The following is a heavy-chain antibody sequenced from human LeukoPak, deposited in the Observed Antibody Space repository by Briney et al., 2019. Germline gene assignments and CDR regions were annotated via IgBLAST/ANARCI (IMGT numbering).Heavy chain of an antibody. J-gene: IGHJ4*02. D-gene: IGHD1-26*01. CDR2: IYHSGST. Sequence: PSETLSLTCTVSGDSITSSSYFWGWIRQPPGKGLEWIGSIYHSGSTYYNPSLKSRVTISVDTSKNQYSLKLSSLTAADTAVCYCASHLVGVTLFHFDYWGQGTLVTVSS. CDR3: ASHLVGVTLFHFDY. CDR1: GDSITSSSYF. V-gene: IGHV4-39*01.